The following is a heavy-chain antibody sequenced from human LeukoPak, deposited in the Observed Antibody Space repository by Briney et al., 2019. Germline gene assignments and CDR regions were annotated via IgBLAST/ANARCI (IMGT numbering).Heavy chain of an antibody. CDR1: GGSIISYY. CDR2: IYYSGST. Sequence: PSETLSLTCTVSGGSIISYYWSWIRQPPGKGLEWIGYIYYSGSTNYNPSLKSRVTISVDTSKNQFSLKLSSVTAADTAVYYCARVGGSTSFWDYYYMDVWGKGTTVTVSS. J-gene: IGHJ6*03. CDR3: ARVGGSTSFWDYYYMDV. V-gene: IGHV4-59*01. D-gene: IGHD2-2*01.